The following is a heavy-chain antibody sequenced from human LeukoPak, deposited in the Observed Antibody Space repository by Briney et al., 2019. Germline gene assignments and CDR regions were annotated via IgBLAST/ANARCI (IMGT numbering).Heavy chain of an antibody. Sequence: GGSLRLSCAASGFTFSSYSMNWVRQAPGKGLEWVSSISSSSSYIYYADSVEGRFTISRDNAKNSLYLQMNSLRAEDTAVYYCARVDCSGGSCYFDYWGQGTLVTVSS. V-gene: IGHV3-21*01. CDR1: GFTFSSYS. CDR3: ARVDCSGGSCYFDY. D-gene: IGHD2-15*01. CDR2: ISSSSSYI. J-gene: IGHJ4*02.